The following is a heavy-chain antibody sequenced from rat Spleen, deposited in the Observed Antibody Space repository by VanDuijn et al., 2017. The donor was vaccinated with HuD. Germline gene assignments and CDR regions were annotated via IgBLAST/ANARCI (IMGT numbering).Heavy chain of an antibody. Sequence: EVQLVESDGGLVKPGRSLKISCAASGFTFSDYYMAWVRQAPTQGLEWVATISYDGSSTYDRDSVKGRFTISRDNAKSTLYLQMESRRSEDTATYYCAKVTYYGYYYFDYWGPGTMVTVSS. CDR2: ISYDGSST. J-gene: IGHJ1*01. CDR3: AKVTYYGYYYFDY. D-gene: IGHD1-9*01. V-gene: IGHV5-29*01. CDR1: GFTFSDYY.